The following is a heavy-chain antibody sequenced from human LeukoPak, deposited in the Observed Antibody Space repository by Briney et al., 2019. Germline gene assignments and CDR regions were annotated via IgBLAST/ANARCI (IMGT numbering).Heavy chain of an antibody. D-gene: IGHD2-2*01. CDR1: GYTLTDFP. CDR2: YDVEDGET. Sequence: ASVKVSCEVPGYTLTDFPVHWVRQAPGKGLEWMGGYDVEDGETVYAPKFQGRVTMTEDTATDTAYMELSSLDSEDTAVYYCASLSFHASPTNVGAQGTLVIVSS. J-gene: IGHJ4*02. V-gene: IGHV1-24*01. CDR3: ASLSFHASPTNV.